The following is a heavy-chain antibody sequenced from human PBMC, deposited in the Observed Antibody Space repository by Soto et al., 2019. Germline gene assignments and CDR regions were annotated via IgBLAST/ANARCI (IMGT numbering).Heavy chain of an antibody. CDR1: GFTFSSYS. D-gene: IGHD2-21*02. CDR3: ARDIVVVTAIKDYYYYGMDV. Sequence: GGSLRLSCAASGFTFSSYSMNWVRQAPGKGLEWVSYISSSSSTIYYADSVKGRFTISRDNAKNSLYLQMNSLRDEDTAVYYCARDIVVVTAIKDYYYYGMDVWGQGTTVTVSS. J-gene: IGHJ6*02. CDR2: ISSSSSTI. V-gene: IGHV3-48*02.